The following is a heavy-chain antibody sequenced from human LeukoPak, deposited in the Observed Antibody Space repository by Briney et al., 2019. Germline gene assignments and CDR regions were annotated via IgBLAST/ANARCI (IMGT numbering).Heavy chain of an antibody. D-gene: IGHD5-12*01. CDR1: GFTISSNY. CDR3: AGLYSGYDPNFDY. CDR2: IYSGGST. Sequence: PGGSLRLSCAASGFTISSNYMSWVRQAPGKGLEWVSVIYSGGSTYYADSVKGRFTISRDNSKNTLYLQMNSLRAEDTAVYYCAGLYSGYDPNFDYWGQGTLVTVSS. J-gene: IGHJ4*02. V-gene: IGHV3-66*04.